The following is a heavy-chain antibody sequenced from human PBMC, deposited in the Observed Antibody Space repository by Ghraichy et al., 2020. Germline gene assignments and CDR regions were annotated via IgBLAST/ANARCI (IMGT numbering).Heavy chain of an antibody. J-gene: IGHJ5*02. CDR2: TYYRSKWYN. D-gene: IGHD3-10*01. V-gene: IGHV6-1*01. CDR1: GDSVSSNSAD. CDR3: ARSVWGSGVGWFDP. Sequence: SQTLSLTCAISGDSVSSNSADWNWIRQSPSRGLEWLGRTYYRSKWYNDYAVSVKSRITINPDTSKNQFSLQLNSVTPEDTAVYYCARSVWGSGVGWFDPWGQGTLVTVSS.